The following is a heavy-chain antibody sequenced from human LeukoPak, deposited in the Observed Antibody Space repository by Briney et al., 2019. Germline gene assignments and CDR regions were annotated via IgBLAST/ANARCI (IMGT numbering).Heavy chain of an antibody. D-gene: IGHD5-12*01. V-gene: IGHV1-18*01. CDR2: ISVYNGNT. Sequence: ASVKVSCKASGYTFTSYGISGVRQARGQGVEGMGWISVYNGNTNYAQKFQDTVTVTTDTSTSIAYMELRSLRFDDTAVYYCARGGIVATEMTGDYWGQGTLVIVSS. CDR3: ARGGIVATEMTGDY. CDR1: GYTFTSYG. J-gene: IGHJ4*02.